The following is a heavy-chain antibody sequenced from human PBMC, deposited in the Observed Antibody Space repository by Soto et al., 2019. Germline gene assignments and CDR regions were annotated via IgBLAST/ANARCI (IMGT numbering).Heavy chain of an antibody. V-gene: IGHV4-59*01. D-gene: IGHD3-3*01. J-gene: IGHJ6*02. CDR1: GGSIRRYY. CDR3: ARDNDFWSGPATDNYYYGMDV. CDR2: LYNTGST. Sequence: PSETLCLTCTVSGGSIRRYYWSWIRQPPGKGLEWIGYLYNTGSTNYNPSLKSRVTISVDTSKNQFSLKLSSVTAADTAVYYCARDNDFWSGPATDNYYYGMDVGGQGTTVTVS.